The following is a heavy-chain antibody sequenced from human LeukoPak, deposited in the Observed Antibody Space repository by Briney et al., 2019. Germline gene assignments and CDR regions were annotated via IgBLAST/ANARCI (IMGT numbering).Heavy chain of an antibody. D-gene: IGHD6-19*01. CDR3: ARVESSGWYDY. CDR2: ISAYNGNT. Sequence: ASVKVSFKASAYTFTGYYMHWVRQAPGQGLEWMGWISAYNGNTNYAQKLQGRVTMTTDTSTSTAYMELRSLRSDDTAVYYCARVESSGWYDYWGQGTLVTVSS. V-gene: IGHV1-18*04. J-gene: IGHJ4*02. CDR1: AYTFTGYY.